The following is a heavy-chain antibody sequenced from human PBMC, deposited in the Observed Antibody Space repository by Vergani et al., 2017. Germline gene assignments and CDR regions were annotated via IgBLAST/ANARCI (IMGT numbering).Heavy chain of an antibody. D-gene: IGHD5-18*01. V-gene: IGHV3-48*03. CDR1: GFTFSSYE. CDR3: AKSRGYSYYYFDY. J-gene: IGHJ4*02. Sequence: EVQLVESGGGLVQPGGSLRLSCAASGFTFSSYEMNWVRQAPGKGLEWVSYISSSGSTIYYADSVKGRFTISRDNAKNTLYLQMNSLRAEDTAVYYCAKSRGYSYYYFDYWGQGTLVTVSS. CDR2: ISSSGSTI.